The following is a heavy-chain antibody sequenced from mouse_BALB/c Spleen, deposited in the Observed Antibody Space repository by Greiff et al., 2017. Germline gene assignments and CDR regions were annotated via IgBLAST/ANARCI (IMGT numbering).Heavy chain of an antibody. V-gene: IGHV3-8*02. Sequence: EVKLLESGPSLVKPSQTLSLTCSVTGDSITSGYWNWIRKFPGNKLEYMGYISYSGSTYYNPSLKSRISITRDTSKNQYYLQLNSVTTEDTATYYCARCDYYGSSLWYFDVWGAGTTVTVSS. CDR1: GDSITSGY. J-gene: IGHJ1*01. CDR3: ARCDYYGSSLWYFDV. D-gene: IGHD1-1*01. CDR2: ISYSGST.